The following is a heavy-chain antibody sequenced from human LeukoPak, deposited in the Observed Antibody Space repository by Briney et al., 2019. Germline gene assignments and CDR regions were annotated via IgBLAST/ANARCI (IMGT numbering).Heavy chain of an antibody. Sequence: PSETLSLTCTVSGGSISSYYWSWIRQPPGKGLEWIGYIYYSGSTNYNPSLKSRVTISVDTSKNQFSLKLSSVTAADTAVYYCARARTPITIFGVVTLNWFDPWGQGTLVTVSS. V-gene: IGHV4-59*12. J-gene: IGHJ5*02. CDR3: ARARTPITIFGVVTLNWFDP. CDR2: IYYSGST. D-gene: IGHD3-3*01. CDR1: GGSISSYY.